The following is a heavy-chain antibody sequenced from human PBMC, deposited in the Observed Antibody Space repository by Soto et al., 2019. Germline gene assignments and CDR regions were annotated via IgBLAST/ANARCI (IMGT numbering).Heavy chain of an antibody. CDR1: GVSVSSNY. Sequence: HPGGSVRLSCAASGVSVSSNYMSWVRQAPGKGLEWVSVIYSGGSTYYADSVKGRFTISRDNSKNTLYLQMNSLRAEDTAVYYCARDQVGAATEYFQHWGQGTLVTVSS. CDR3: ARDQVGAATEYFQH. V-gene: IGHV3-66*01. J-gene: IGHJ1*01. CDR2: IYSGGST. D-gene: IGHD1-26*01.